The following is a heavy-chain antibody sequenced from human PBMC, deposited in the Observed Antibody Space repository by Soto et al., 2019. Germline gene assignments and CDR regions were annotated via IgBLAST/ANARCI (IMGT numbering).Heavy chain of an antibody. Sequence: PSETLSLTCIVSGGSITRRSSYWAWIRQPPGKGLEWVGTFYDGNTYHNPSLRSRITIAVDTSKNQFSLKLNSVAAADTAFYYCATTRGLAVGGSFDYWGLGMLVTVSS. J-gene: IGHJ4*02. CDR3: ATTRGLAVGGSFDY. V-gene: IGHV4-39*01. D-gene: IGHD3-10*01. CDR2: FYDGNT. CDR1: GGSITRRSSY.